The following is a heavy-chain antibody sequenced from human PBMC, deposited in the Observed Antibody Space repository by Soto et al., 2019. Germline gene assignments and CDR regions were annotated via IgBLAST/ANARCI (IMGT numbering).Heavy chain of an antibody. D-gene: IGHD6-19*01. CDR2: ISYDGSNK. CDR3: ASPFREGIAVAGTYSLSEPLNWFDP. CDR1: GLTFCSYA. V-gene: IGHV3-30-3*01. J-gene: IGHJ5*02. Sequence: PGGSLRLSCAASGLTFCSYAMHWVRQAPGKGLEWVAVISYDGSNKYYADSVKGRFTISRDNSKNTLYLQMNSLRAEDTAVYYCASPFREGIAVAGTYSLSEPLNWFDPWGQGTLVTVSS.